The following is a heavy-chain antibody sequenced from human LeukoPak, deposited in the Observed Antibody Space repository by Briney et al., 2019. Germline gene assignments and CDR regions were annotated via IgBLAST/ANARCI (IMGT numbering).Heavy chain of an antibody. CDR3: ARVLSSSWYLDY. V-gene: IGHV4-34*01. CDR1: GFTFSSYA. Sequence: GSLRLSCAASGFTFSSYAMSWIRQPPGKGLEWIGEINHSGSTNYNPSLKSRVTISVDTSKNQFSLKLSSVTAADTAVYYCARVLSSSWYLDYWGQGTLVTVSS. D-gene: IGHD6-13*01. CDR2: INHSGST. J-gene: IGHJ4*02.